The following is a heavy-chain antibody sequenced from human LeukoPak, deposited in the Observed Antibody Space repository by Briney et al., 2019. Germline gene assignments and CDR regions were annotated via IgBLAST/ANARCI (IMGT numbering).Heavy chain of an antibody. J-gene: IGHJ4*02. V-gene: IGHV1-2*02. CDR2: INPNSGGT. D-gene: IGHD2-2*01. CDR1: GYTFTGYY. Sequence: VASVKVSCKASGYTFTGYYMHWVRQAPGQGLEWMGWINPNSGGTNYAQKFQGRVTMTRDTSISTAYMELSRLRSDDTAVYYCAREGCSSTSCYAFDYWGQGTLVTVSS. CDR3: AREGCSSTSCYAFDY.